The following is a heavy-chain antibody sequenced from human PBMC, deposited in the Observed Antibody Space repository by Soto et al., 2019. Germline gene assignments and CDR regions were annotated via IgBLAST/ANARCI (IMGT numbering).Heavy chain of an antibody. CDR1: GFTFSSYW. CDR2: INSDGSST. V-gene: IGHV3-74*01. D-gene: IGHD2-21*01. CDR3: ARVVIYYYGMDV. J-gene: IGHJ6*02. Sequence: EVQLVESGGGLVQPGGSLRLSCAASGFTFSSYWMHWVRQAPGKGLVWVSRINSDGSSTSYADSVKGRFTISRDNAKNTLYLQMNSLRAEDTAVYYCARVVIYYYGMDVWGQGTTVTVSS.